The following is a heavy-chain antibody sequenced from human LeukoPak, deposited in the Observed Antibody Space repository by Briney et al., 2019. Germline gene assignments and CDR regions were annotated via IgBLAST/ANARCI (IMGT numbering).Heavy chain of an antibody. V-gene: IGHV3-48*04. J-gene: IGHJ4*02. CDR3: ATHEPSLAAGVDY. CDR2: ISRSSSTI. CDR1: GFTFSSYS. Sequence: GGSLRLSCAASGFTFSSYSMNWVRQAPGKGLEWVSYISRSSSTIYYADSVKGRFTISRDNAKNSLYLQMNSLRAEDTAVYYCATHEPSLAAGVDYWGQGTLVTVSS. D-gene: IGHD6-25*01.